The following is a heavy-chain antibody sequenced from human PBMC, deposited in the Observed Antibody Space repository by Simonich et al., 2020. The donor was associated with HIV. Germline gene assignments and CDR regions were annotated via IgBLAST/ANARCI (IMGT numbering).Heavy chain of an antibody. J-gene: IGHJ4*02. D-gene: IGHD7-27*01. Sequence: VQLQQWGAGLLKPSETLSLTCAVYGGSFSGYYWSWIRQPPGKGLEWIGEINKGGSAKYNPSRKSEVTISVDTSKNQFSLKLSSVTAADTAVYYCASVRFELGGSDFDYWGQGTLVTVSS. CDR2: INKGGSA. CDR1: GGSFSGYY. CDR3: ASVRFELGGSDFDY. V-gene: IGHV4-34*01.